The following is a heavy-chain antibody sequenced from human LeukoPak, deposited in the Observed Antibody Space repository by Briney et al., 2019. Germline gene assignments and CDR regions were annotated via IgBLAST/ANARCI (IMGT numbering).Heavy chain of an antibody. V-gene: IGHV3-7*05. CDR3: SLEGSSWYRYFQH. J-gene: IGHJ1*01. CDR2: IKQDGSEK. CDR1: GFTFSSNW. D-gene: IGHD6-13*01. Sequence: GGSLRLSCAASGFTFSSNWKSWVRQAQGKGLEWVANIKQDGSEKYYVDSVKGRFTISRDNAKNSLYLQMNSLRAEDTAVYYSSLEGSSWYRYFQHWGQGTLVTVSS.